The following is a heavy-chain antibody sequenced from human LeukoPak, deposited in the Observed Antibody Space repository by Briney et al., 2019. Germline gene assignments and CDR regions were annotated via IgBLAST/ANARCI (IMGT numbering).Heavy chain of an antibody. Sequence: SETLSLTCTVSGGSISSSSYYWGWIRQPPGKGLEWLGSIYYSGSTYYNPSLKSRVTISVDTSKNQFSLKLSSVTAADTAVYYCARDSYYDSSSFDYWGQGTLVTVSS. CDR3: ARDSYYDSSSFDY. V-gene: IGHV4-39*07. D-gene: IGHD3-22*01. CDR2: IYYSGST. J-gene: IGHJ4*02. CDR1: GGSISSSSYY.